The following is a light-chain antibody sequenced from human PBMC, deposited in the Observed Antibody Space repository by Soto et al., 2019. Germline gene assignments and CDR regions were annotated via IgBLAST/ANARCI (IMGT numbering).Light chain of an antibody. Sequence: EIVMTQSPATLSVSPGERATLTCRASQSVYRNIAWFQQKPGQTPRLLISDAAKRAPGVPDRFGGSGSGTAFTLTISSLQSEVCEVYFCQQYNKEWTFGQGTRVEIQ. CDR1: QSVYRN. J-gene: IGKJ1*01. CDR3: QQYNKEWT. V-gene: IGKV3-15*01. CDR2: DAA.